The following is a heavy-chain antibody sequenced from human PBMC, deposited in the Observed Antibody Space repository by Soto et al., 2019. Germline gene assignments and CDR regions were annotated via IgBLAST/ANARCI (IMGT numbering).Heavy chain of an antibody. V-gene: IGHV4-30-4*01. Sequence: QLQESGPGLVKPLQTLSLTCTVSGDSISSGDNYWSWIRQPPGKGLEWIGYIYYSGRNYYKPSLQSRVTMSVDTSKNQFSLTLTSVTAADTAVYYCARGGGFDFWGRGTLVTVSS. J-gene: IGHJ4*02. CDR3: ARGGGFDF. CDR2: IYYSGRN. CDR1: GDSISSGDNY. D-gene: IGHD3-16*01.